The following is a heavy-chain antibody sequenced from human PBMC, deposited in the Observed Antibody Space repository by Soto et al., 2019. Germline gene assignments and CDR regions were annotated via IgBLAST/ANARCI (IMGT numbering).Heavy chain of an antibody. CDR2: IIPIFGTA. V-gene: IGHV1-69*05. CDR3: ASYYGDLDNWFDP. CDR1: GGTFSSYA. Sequence: QVQLVQSGAEVKKPGSSVKVSCKASGGTFSSYAISWVRQAPGQGLEWMGGIIPIFGTANYAQKFQGRVTXTXDXXTSTAYMELSSLRSEDTAVYYCASYYGDLDNWFDPWGQGTLVTVSS. J-gene: IGHJ5*02. D-gene: IGHD4-17*01.